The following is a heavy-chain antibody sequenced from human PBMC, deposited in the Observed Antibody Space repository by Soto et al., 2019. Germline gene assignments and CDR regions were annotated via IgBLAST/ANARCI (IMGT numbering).Heavy chain of an antibody. CDR2: ISYDGSNK. J-gene: IGHJ4*02. CDR1: GFTFSSYA. V-gene: IGHV3-30-3*01. Sequence: GGSLRLSCAASGFTFSSYAMHWVRQAPGKGLEWVAVISYDGSNKYYADSVKGRFTISRDNSKNTLYLQMNSLRAEDTAVYYCARVWGSYYRGPFDYWGQGTLVTVSS. D-gene: IGHD3-16*01. CDR3: ARVWGSYYRGPFDY.